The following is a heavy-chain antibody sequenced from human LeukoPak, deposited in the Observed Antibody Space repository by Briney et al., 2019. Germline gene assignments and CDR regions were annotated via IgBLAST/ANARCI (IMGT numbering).Heavy chain of an antibody. J-gene: IGHJ4*02. CDR1: GDSMSGYS. Sequence: SETLSLTCTISGDSMSGYSWSWLRQPAGKELEWIGRIYTSYFTEYNLSLDGRVTMSIDTSKNQFSLMLASVTAADTAIYYCARVHIVTGTYFDSWGQGALVSVCS. CDR2: IYTSYFT. CDR3: ARVHIVTGTYFDS. V-gene: IGHV4-4*07. D-gene: IGHD3-10*01.